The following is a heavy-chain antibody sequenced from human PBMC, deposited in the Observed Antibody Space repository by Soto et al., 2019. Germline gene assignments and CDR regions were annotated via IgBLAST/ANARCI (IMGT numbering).Heavy chain of an antibody. Sequence: ETLSLTCTVSGGSISSYYWSWIRQPPGKGLEWIGYIYYSGSNNYNPSLKSRVTISVDTSKNQFSLKLSSVTAADTAVYYCASFNDFWSGSTAPPHYYGMDVWGQGTTVTVSS. CDR1: GGSISSYY. J-gene: IGHJ6*02. D-gene: IGHD3-3*01. CDR2: IYYSGSN. CDR3: ASFNDFWSGSTAPPHYYGMDV. V-gene: IGHV4-59*01.